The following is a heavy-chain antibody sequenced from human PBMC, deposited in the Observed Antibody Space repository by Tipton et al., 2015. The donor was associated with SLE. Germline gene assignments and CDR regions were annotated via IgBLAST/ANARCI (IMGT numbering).Heavy chain of an antibody. CDR1: GGSISRYY. CDR2: IYYSGST. J-gene: IGHJ3*02. Sequence: TLSLTCTVSGGSISRYYWSWIRQPPGKGLEWIGYIYYSGSTNYNPSLKSRVTISVDTSKNQFSLKLSSVTAADTAVYYCASVPGYYDSSGTDAFDIWGQGTMVTVSS. D-gene: IGHD3-22*01. CDR3: ASVPGYYDSSGTDAFDI. V-gene: IGHV4-59*01.